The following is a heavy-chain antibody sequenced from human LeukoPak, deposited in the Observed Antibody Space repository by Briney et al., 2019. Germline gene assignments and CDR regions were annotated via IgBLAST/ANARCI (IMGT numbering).Heavy chain of an antibody. CDR3: ARRFYEEDAFDI. CDR1: GFTFSSYS. J-gene: IGHJ3*02. Sequence: SGGSLRLSCAASGFTFSSYSRNWVRQAPGKGLEWVSYISSSSSTIYYADSVKGRFTISRDNAKNSLYLQMNSLRAEDTAVYYCARRFYEEDAFDIWGQGTMVTVSS. D-gene: IGHD5/OR15-5a*01. V-gene: IGHV3-48*01. CDR2: ISSSSSTI.